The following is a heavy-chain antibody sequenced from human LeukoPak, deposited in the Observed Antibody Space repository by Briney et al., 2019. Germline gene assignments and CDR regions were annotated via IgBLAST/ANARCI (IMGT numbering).Heavy chain of an antibody. CDR1: GFPFSSYS. D-gene: IGHD3-22*01. J-gene: IGHJ6*02. CDR3: ARTNYDTTRGMDV. CDR2: ISGGTSYI. V-gene: IGHV3-21*01. Sequence: PGGSLRLSCAASGFPFSSYSVNWVRQAPGKGLEWVSSISGGTSYIYYADSVKGRFTISRDNAKNSLYLQMNSLRAEDTAVYYCARTNYDTTRGMDVWGQGTTVTVSS.